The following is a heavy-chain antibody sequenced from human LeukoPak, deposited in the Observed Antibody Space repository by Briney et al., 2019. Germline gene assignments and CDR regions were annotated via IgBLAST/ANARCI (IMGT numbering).Heavy chain of an antibody. CDR2: ISGSGGST. Sequence: GGSLRISCAASGFTFSSYAMSWVRQAPGKGLEWVSAISGSGGSTYYADSVKGRFTISRDNSENTLYLQMNSLRAEDTAVYYCAKVRWPHFDYWGQGTLVTVSS. J-gene: IGHJ4*02. D-gene: IGHD2-15*01. V-gene: IGHV3-23*01. CDR1: GFTFSSYA. CDR3: AKVRWPHFDY.